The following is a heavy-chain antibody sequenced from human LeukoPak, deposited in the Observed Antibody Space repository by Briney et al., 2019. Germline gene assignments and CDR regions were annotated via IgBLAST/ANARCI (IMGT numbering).Heavy chain of an antibody. D-gene: IGHD6-19*01. Sequence: GESLKISCQGSGYSFTTYWIGWVRQMRGKGLEWMGIIYPGDSDTRYSPSFQGQVTISADKSITTAYLQWSSLRASDTAMYYCARGMYSSGWRFDYWGQGTLVTVPP. CDR1: GYSFTTYW. CDR2: IYPGDSDT. CDR3: ARGMYSSGWRFDY. V-gene: IGHV5-51*01. J-gene: IGHJ4*02.